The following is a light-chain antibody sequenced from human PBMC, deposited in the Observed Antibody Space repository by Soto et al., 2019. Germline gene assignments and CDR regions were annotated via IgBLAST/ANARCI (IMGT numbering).Light chain of an antibody. V-gene: IGLV2-14*01. CDR2: EVS. CDR1: TSDY. CDR3: NSYTSTSTLEGV. Sequence: QSALTQPASVSGSPGQSITISCTGSTSDYVSWYQQHPGKAPKLMIYEVSHRPSGVSNRFSGSKSGNTASLTISGLQAEDEADYYCNSYTSTSTLEGVFGGGTKLTVL. J-gene: IGLJ2*01.